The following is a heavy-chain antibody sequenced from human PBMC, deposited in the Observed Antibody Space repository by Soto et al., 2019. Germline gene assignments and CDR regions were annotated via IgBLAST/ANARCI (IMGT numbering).Heavy chain of an antibody. CDR1: GFNFRNHG. V-gene: IGHV3-49*04. D-gene: IGHD3-16*01. CDR3: ARASSLDFDF. J-gene: IGHJ4*02. Sequence: QPGGSLRLSCAASGFNFRNHGMHWVRQAPGKGLEWVGFIRRNAYGGTTDYAASVKGRFTISRDDSKSIAYLQMNSLRTEDTALYYCARASSLDFDFWGQGTLVTVSS. CDR2: IRRNAYGGTT.